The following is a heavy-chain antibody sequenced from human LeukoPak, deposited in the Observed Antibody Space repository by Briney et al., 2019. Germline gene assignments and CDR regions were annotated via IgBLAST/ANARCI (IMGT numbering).Heavy chain of an antibody. CDR2: IYYSGST. D-gene: IGHD6-13*01. J-gene: IGHJ6*02. CDR1: GGSISSGGYY. V-gene: IGHV4-31*03. CDR3: AREVVEQQLWMGSYYYGMDV. Sequence: PSETLSLTCTVSGGSISSGGYYWSWIRQHPGKGLEWIGYIYYSGSTYYNPSLKSRVTISVDTSKNQFSLKLSSVTAADTAVYYCAREVVEQQLWMGSYYYGMDVWGQGTTVTVSS.